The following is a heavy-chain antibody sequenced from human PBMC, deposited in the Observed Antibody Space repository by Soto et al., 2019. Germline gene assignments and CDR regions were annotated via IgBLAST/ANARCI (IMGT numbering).Heavy chain of an antibody. CDR3: AKGSGGYYVIDY. J-gene: IGHJ4*02. CDR2: ISGTGAGT. V-gene: IGHV3-23*01. Sequence: EVQVLESGGGLIQPGGSLTLSCAASGFTFSNYAMSWVPQPPGKGLEWVSAISGTGAGTFYADSVKGRFTISRDNSKNTLYLQMDSLRAEDTAVYFCAKGSGGYYVIDYWGQGTLVTVSS. D-gene: IGHD1-26*01. CDR1: GFTFSNYA.